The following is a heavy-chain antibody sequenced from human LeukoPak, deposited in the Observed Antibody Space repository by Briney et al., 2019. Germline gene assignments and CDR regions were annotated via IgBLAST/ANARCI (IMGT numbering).Heavy chain of an antibody. J-gene: IGHJ5*02. V-gene: IGHV3-66*01. CDR1: GFTVSSNY. D-gene: IGHD6-19*01. CDR3: ARGGGWYVSWFDP. Sequence: GGSLRLSCAASGFTVSSNYMSWVRQAPGKGLEWVSVIYSGGSTYYADSVKGRFTIPRDNSKNTLYLQMNSLRAEDTAVYYCARGGGWYVSWFDPWGQGTLVTVSS. CDR2: IYSGGST.